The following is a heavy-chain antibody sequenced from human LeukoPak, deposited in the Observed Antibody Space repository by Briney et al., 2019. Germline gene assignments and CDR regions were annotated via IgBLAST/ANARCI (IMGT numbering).Heavy chain of an antibody. CDR2: ISGSGGST. D-gene: IGHD5-24*01. CDR3: EKGVRREGCIYFSFDY. Sequence: GGSLRLSCAASGFTFSSYAMSWVRQAPGKGLEWVSAISGSGGSTYYADSVKGRFTISRDNSKNTLYLQMNSLRAEDTAVYYCEKGVRREGCIYFSFDYGAKGPLVTVSS. V-gene: IGHV3-23*01. CDR1: GFTFSSYA. J-gene: IGHJ4*02.